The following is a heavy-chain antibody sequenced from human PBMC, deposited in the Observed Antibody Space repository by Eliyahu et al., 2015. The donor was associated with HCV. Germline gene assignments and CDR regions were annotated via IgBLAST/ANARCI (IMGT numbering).Heavy chain of an antibody. V-gene: IGHV3-30*03. D-gene: IGHD5-12*01. J-gene: IGHJ4*02. Sequence: VQLAESGGGVVQPGRSLRLSCAASGITFSNHGIHWVRQAPGKGLDWVAVISFDGSNTYYADSVQGRFTVSRDDSKNTVYLQMNSLRTEDTAVYYCATENGVIEWLRFFDHWGQGSLVTVSS. CDR3: ATENGVIEWLRFFDH. CDR2: ISFDGSNT. CDR1: GITFSNHG.